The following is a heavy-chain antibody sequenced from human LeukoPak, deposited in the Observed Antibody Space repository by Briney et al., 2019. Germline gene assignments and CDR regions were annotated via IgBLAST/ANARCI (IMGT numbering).Heavy chain of an antibody. CDR1: GFTFSSYA. CDR2: ISGSGGST. J-gene: IGHJ3*02. V-gene: IGHV3-23*01. Sequence: GGSLRLSCAASGFTFSSYAMSWVRQAPGKGLEWVSAISGSGGSTYYADSVKGRFTISRGNSKNTLYLQMNSLRAEDTAVYYCAKGTGYCSSTSCYVKAFDIWGQGTMVTVSS. CDR3: AKGTGYCSSTSCYVKAFDI. D-gene: IGHD2-2*03.